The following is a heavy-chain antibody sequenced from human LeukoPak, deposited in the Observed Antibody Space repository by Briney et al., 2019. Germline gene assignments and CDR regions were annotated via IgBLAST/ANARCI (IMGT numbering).Heavy chain of an antibody. Sequence: GGSLRLSCAASGFTFSNYEMNWVRQAPGKGLEWVSYISSSGSPIYYADSVKGRFTISRDNAKNSLFLQMNSLRAEDTAVYYCAREEYSSSSDAFDIWGQGTVVTVSS. V-gene: IGHV3-48*03. CDR2: ISSSGSPI. J-gene: IGHJ3*02. CDR3: AREEYSSSSDAFDI. CDR1: GFTFSNYE. D-gene: IGHD6-6*01.